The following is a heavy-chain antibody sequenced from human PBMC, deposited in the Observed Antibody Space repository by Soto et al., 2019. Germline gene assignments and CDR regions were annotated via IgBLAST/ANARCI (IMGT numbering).Heavy chain of an antibody. CDR2: VDPNGGSS. Sequence: QGQLLQSGAEVKKPGASVKVSCKTSGYSFTDYKLHWVRQAPGQGLEWMGWVDPNGGSSNSAQKFQGSVTMTWDTSITTAYLDLTRLTTNDTATYFCATWVDYGDFEGFDFWGQGTLVTVSS. CDR3: ATWVDYGDFEGFDF. CDR1: GYSFTDYK. J-gene: IGHJ4*02. V-gene: IGHV1-2*04. D-gene: IGHD4-17*01.